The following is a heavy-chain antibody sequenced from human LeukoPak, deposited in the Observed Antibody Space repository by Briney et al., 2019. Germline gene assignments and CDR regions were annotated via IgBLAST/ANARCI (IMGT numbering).Heavy chain of an antibody. CDR1: GYTFTSYY. V-gene: IGHV1-46*01. Sequence: GASVKVSCKASGYTFTSYYMHWERQAPGQGLEWMGIINPSGGSTSYAQKFQGRVTMTRDMSTSTVYMELSSLRSEDTAVYYCAREGGSGSSWFYYYYMDVWGKGTTVTVSS. CDR2: INPSGGST. D-gene: IGHD6-13*01. J-gene: IGHJ6*03. CDR3: AREGGSGSSWFYYYYMDV.